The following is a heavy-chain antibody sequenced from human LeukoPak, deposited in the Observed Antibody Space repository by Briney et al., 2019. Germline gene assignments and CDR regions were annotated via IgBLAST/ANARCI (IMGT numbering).Heavy chain of an antibody. V-gene: IGHV3-66*01. D-gene: IGHD6-6*01. CDR3: ARDSSSYYFDY. J-gene: IGHJ4*02. CDR1: GFTFTTYA. Sequence: SGGSLRLSCAASGFTFTTYAMSWVRQAPGKGLEWVSIIYTGGTTHYADSLKDRFTISRDDSKNTLYLQMNSLRAEDTAVYYCARDSSSYYFDYWGQGTLVTVSS. CDR2: IYTGGTT.